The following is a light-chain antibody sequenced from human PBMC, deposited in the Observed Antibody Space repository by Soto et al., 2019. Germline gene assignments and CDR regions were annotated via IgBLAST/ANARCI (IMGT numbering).Light chain of an antibody. CDR3: AAWDDSLNGSYV. Sequence: QSVLTQPLSASGTPGQRVTISCSGSSSNIGSNTVNWYQQLPGTAPKLLIYSNNQRPSGVPDRFSGSKSGTSASLAISGLQSEDEADYYCAAWDDSLNGSYVFGTGTKVTVL. V-gene: IGLV1-44*01. CDR1: SSNIGSNT. CDR2: SNN. J-gene: IGLJ1*01.